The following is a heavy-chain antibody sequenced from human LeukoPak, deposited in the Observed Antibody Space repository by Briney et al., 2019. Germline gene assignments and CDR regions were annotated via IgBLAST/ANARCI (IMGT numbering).Heavy chain of an antibody. CDR3: ARNPQVSAYADS. CDR1: GYSFTDYW. J-gene: IGHJ4*02. Sequence: GESLKISCEGSGYSFTDYWIAWVRQMPGKGLEWMGIIYPGDSDTIYSPSSQGQVTISADKSISTTYLRWSSLKASDTAMYYCARNPQVSAYADSWGQGTLVTVSS. D-gene: IGHD3-22*01. CDR2: IYPGDSDT. V-gene: IGHV5-51*01.